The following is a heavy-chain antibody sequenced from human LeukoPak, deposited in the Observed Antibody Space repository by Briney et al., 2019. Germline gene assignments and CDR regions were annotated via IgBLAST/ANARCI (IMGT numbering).Heavy chain of an antibody. Sequence: SSDTLSLTCSVSVRAISSYYWNWIRHVPGKGLVWIGFIYYGGITNYNPSLKSRVTLSIDTSKSQFSLKLTSVTAADTAVYYCASGTIFGVISSCPFQSWGQGTQVTVSP. J-gene: IGHJ5*02. D-gene: IGHD3-3*01. V-gene: IGHV4-59*07. CDR1: VRAISSYY. CDR3: ASGTIFGVISSCPFQS. CDR2: IYYGGIT.